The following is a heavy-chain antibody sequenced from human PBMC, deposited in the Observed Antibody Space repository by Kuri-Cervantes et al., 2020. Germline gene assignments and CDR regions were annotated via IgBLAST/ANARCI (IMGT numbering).Heavy chain of an antibody. J-gene: IGHJ6*03. CDR2: INWNGGST. CDR3: ARAPSPGYSDYMDV. V-gene: IGHV3-20*04. Sequence: GGSLRLSCAASGFTFSSYGMSWVRQAPGKGLEWVSGINWNGGSTGYADSVKGRFTISRDNAKNSLYLQMNSLRAEDTALYYCARAPSPGYSDYMDVWGKGTTVTVSS. D-gene: IGHD6-13*01. CDR1: GFTFSSYG.